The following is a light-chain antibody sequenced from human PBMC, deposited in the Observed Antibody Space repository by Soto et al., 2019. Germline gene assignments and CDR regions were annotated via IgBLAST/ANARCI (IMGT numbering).Light chain of an antibody. CDR3: QQYASSPPYT. CDR2: GTS. Sequence: EIVLTQSPGTLSLSPGERATLSCRASQSLSSNYLAWYQQKPGQAPRLLMYGTSNRPTGIPDRFSGSGSGTDFTLTISRLEPEDVAVYYCQQYASSPPYTFGQGTKLDIK. V-gene: IGKV3-20*01. J-gene: IGKJ2*01. CDR1: QSLSSNY.